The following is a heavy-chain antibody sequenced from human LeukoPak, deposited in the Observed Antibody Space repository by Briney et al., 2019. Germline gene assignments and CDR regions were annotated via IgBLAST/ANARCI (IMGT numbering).Heavy chain of an antibody. Sequence: ASVKVSCKASGYTFTSCGISWVRQAPGQGLEWMAWINAYNGDTNYAQKFQGRVTITRNTSISTAYMELSSLRSEDTAVYYCARALGDYDFWSGYHTLYYFDYWGQGTLVTVSS. D-gene: IGHD3-3*01. CDR3: ARALGDYDFWSGYHTLYYFDY. CDR1: GYTFTSCG. V-gene: IGHV1-18*01. J-gene: IGHJ4*02. CDR2: INAYNGDT.